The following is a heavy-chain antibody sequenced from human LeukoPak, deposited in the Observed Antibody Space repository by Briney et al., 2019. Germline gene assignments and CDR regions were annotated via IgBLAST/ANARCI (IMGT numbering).Heavy chain of an antibody. CDR3: VKETGRRYFYDSSGHLDY. CDR2: INPNSGGT. D-gene: IGHD3-22*01. J-gene: IGHJ4*02. V-gene: IGHV1-2*02. CDR1: GYTFTGYY. Sequence: GASVKVSCKASGYTFTGYYMHWVRQAPGQGLEWMGWINPNSGGTNYAQKFQGRVTMTRDTSISTAYMELSRLRSDDTAVYYCVKETGRRYFYDSSGHLDYWGQGTLVIVSS.